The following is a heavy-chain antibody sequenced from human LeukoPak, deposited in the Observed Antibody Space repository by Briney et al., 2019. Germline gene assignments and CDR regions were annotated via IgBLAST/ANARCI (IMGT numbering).Heavy chain of an antibody. Sequence: SETLSLTCTVSGGSISSGSYYWRWVRQPAGKGLEWIGRIYTSGSTNYNPSLKSRVTISVDTSKNQFSMKLSSVTAADTAVYHCARDSGMSPRGYDFWSGYLGGYYYMDVWGKGTTVTVSS. V-gene: IGHV4-61*02. CDR3: ARDSGMSPRGYDFWSGYLGGYYYMDV. D-gene: IGHD3-3*01. CDR2: IYTSGST. CDR1: GGSISSGSYY. J-gene: IGHJ6*03.